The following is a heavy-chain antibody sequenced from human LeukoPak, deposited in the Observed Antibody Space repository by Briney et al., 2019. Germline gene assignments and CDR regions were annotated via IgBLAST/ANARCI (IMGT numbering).Heavy chain of an antibody. D-gene: IGHD5-18*01. CDR1: GYTFTAYY. V-gene: IGHV1-2*02. Sequence: GASLKVSCKASGYTFTAYYIHWVRQAPGQGLEWMAWIDPNSGDTWSAPLFQGRVTMTRDTSITTASMELTWLSSDDTAVYYCATGVATAFTYWGQGTLFTVSS. J-gene: IGHJ4*02. CDR3: ATGVATAFTY. CDR2: IDPNSGDT.